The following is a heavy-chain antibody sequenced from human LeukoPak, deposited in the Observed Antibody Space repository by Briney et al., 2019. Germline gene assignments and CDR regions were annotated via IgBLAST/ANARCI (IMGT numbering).Heavy chain of an antibody. D-gene: IGHD1-26*01. J-gene: IGHJ4*02. V-gene: IGHV4-34*01. CDR2: INHSGST. CDR3: ARHEDGIDY. CDR1: GGSFSGYY. Sequence: PSETLSLTCAVYGGSFSGYYWSWIRQPPGKGLEWIGEINHSGSTNYNPSLKSRVTISVDTSKNQFSLKLSSVTAADTAVYYCARHEDGIDYWGQGTLVTVSS.